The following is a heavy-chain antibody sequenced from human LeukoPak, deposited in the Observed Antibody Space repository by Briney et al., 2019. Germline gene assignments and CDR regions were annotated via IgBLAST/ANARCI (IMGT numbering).Heavy chain of an antibody. CDR2: IRYDGSNK. V-gene: IGHV3-30*02. D-gene: IGHD3-3*01. J-gene: IGHJ4*02. CDR3: AKCKSSVLRFLEWLLDY. Sequence: PGGSLRLSCAASGFTFSSYGMHWVRQAPGKGLEWVAFIRYDGSNKYYADSVKGRFTISRDNSKNTLYLQMNSLRAEDTAVYYCAKCKSSVLRFLEWLLDYWGQGTLVTVSS. CDR1: GFTFSSYG.